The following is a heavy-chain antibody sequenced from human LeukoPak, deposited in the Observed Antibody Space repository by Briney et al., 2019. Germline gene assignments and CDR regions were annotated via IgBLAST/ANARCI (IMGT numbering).Heavy chain of an antibody. CDR1: GYTFTSYD. Sequence: ASVKVSCKASGYTFTSYDINWVRQATGQGLEWMGWMNPNSGNTGYAQKFQGRVTITRNTSISTAYMELSRLRSDDTAVYYCARVAGSSWLYYYYYYMDVWGKGTTVTVSS. V-gene: IGHV1-8*03. CDR3: ARVAGSSWLYYYYYYMDV. CDR2: MNPNSGNT. J-gene: IGHJ6*03. D-gene: IGHD6-13*01.